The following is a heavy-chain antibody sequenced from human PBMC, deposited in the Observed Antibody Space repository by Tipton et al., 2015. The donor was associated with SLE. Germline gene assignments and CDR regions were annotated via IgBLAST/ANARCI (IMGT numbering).Heavy chain of an antibody. CDR2: IYYSGRT. CDR1: GGPISSYY. Sequence: TLSLTCTVSGGPISSYYWSWTRQPAGKGLEWIGRIYYSGRTYYNPSLQSRVTISVDPSKNQFSLKLGSVTAADTAVYYCARRPPNDYGGHFDYWGQGTLVTVSS. V-gene: IGHV4-59*05. J-gene: IGHJ4*02. D-gene: IGHD4-23*01. CDR3: ARRPPNDYGGHFDY.